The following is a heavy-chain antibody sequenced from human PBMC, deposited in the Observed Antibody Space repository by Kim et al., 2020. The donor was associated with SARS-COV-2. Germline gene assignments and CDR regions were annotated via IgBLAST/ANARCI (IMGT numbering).Heavy chain of an antibody. CDR2: GGTT. J-gene: IGHJ4*02. D-gene: IGHD6-19*01. CDR3: AKAVQFDY. Sequence: GGTTYYADSVRGGFTICRDNFKNTLYQEKNSVRTEDTAVYYWAKAVQFDYWGQGTLVTVAS. V-gene: IGHV3-23*01.